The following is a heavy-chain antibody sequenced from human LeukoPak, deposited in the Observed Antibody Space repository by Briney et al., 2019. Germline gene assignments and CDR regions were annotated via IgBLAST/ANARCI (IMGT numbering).Heavy chain of an antibody. Sequence: GGSLRLSCAASGFSFSVYWMHWVRQAPGKGPVWVSRIKTDGSITDYADSVKGRFTISRDNAKNSPYLQMNSLRAEDTAVYYCARDLGYCSSTSCYSWFDPWGQGTLVTVSS. CDR2: IKTDGSIT. V-gene: IGHV3-74*01. CDR3: ARDLGYCSSTSCYSWFDP. D-gene: IGHD2-2*03. CDR1: GFSFSVYW. J-gene: IGHJ5*02.